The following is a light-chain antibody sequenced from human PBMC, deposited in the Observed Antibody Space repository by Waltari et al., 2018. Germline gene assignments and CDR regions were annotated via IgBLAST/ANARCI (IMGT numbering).Light chain of an antibody. V-gene: IGLV1-44*01. CDR3: ATWDDNLNGVV. Sequence: VLTQPPSASGTPGQRVTISCSGTSPTIGRQAVNWYQQLPGTAPKLLMYSNNQRPSGVPDRFSGSKSGTSASLAISGLQSEDEADYYCATWDDNLNGVVFGGGTKLTVL. CDR2: SNN. CDR1: SPTIGRQA. J-gene: IGLJ2*01.